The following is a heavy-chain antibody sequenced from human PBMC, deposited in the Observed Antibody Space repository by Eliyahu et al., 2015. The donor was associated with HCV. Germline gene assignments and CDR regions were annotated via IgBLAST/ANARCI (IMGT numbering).Heavy chain of an antibody. V-gene: IGHV1-8*01. CDR2: MNPNSSNT. Sequence: QVQLEQSGTEVKKPGASVKVSCKASGYTFSSYHITWXRQAAGQGLEWMGWMNPNSSNTGYAQKFQGRVTMTRNTSLSMAYMELRGLTFEDTAVYYCARGSTGSDSWGQGTLVTVSS. CDR1: GYTFSSYH. J-gene: IGHJ4*02. CDR3: ARGSTGSDS. D-gene: IGHD3-10*01.